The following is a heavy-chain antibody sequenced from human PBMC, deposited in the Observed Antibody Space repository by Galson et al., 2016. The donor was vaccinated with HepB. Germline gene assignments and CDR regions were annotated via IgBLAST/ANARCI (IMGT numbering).Heavy chain of an antibody. D-gene: IGHD2-2*01. Sequence: SLRLSCAVSGFTFRSYWMSWVRQAPGRGLEWVANIKQDGSEKYYLDSAKGRFTISRDNAKNSLSLQMNSLRVEDTAVYYCARDSWDIVVVSPAMFTFDIWGQGTMVTVSS. V-gene: IGHV3-7*01. CDR2: IKQDGSEK. CDR3: ARDSWDIVVVSPAMFTFDI. J-gene: IGHJ3*02. CDR1: GFTFRSYW.